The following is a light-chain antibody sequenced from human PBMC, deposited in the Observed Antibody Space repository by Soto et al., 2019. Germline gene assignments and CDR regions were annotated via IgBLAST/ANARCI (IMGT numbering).Light chain of an antibody. CDR1: QSITSY. CDR3: QHRTNWLIT. Sequence: IVLTQSPGTLSLSPGERATLSCRASQSITSYLAWYQQKLGQAPRLLIYDVSTRATGIPARFSGSGSGTDFTLTISSLEPEDFAVYYCQHRTNWLITFGQGTRLEIK. V-gene: IGKV3-11*01. J-gene: IGKJ5*01. CDR2: DVS.